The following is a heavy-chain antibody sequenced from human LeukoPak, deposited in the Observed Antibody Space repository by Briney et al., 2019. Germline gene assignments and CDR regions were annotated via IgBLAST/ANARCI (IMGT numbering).Heavy chain of an antibody. J-gene: IGHJ4*02. CDR1: GGSISSYY. Sequence: KPSETLSLTCTVSGGSISSYYWSWIRQPPGKGLEWIGYIYYSGSTNYNPSLKSRVTISVDTSKNQFSLKLSSVTATDTAVYYCARESGSGLDYWGQGTLVTVSS. V-gene: IGHV4-59*01. CDR3: ARESGSGLDY. CDR2: IYYSGST. D-gene: IGHD6-19*01.